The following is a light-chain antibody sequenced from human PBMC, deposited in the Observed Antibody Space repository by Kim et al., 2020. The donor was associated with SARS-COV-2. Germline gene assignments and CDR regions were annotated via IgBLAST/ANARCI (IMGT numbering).Light chain of an antibody. CDR3: QAWDSSTPV. Sequence: SYELTQPPSVSVSPGQTASITCSGDKLGDKYACWYQQKPGQSPVLVIYQDSKRPSGIPERFSGSNSGNTATLTISGTQAMDEADSYCQAWDSSTPVFVGG. V-gene: IGLV3-1*01. J-gene: IGLJ2*01. CDR1: KLGDKY. CDR2: QDS.